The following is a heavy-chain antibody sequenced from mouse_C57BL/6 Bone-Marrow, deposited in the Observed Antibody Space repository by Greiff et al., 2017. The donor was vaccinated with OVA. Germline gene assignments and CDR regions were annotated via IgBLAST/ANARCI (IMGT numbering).Heavy chain of an antibody. Sequence: QVQLQQSGAELVRPGASVTLSCTASGYTFTDYGMHWVKQTPVHGLEWIGAIDPSTGGTTYNQKFKGKATLTVDKSSSTAYLQLRSLTSEDSAVYDCARGYCNNYGMDYWGQGTSVTVSS. CDR1: GYTFTDYG. CDR3: ARGYCNNYGMDY. CDR2: IDPSTGGT. D-gene: IGHD2-1*01. V-gene: IGHV1-15*01. J-gene: IGHJ4*01.